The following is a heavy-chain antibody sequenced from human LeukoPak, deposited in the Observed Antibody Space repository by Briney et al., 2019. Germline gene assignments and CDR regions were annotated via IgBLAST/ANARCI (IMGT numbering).Heavy chain of an antibody. CDR2: ISYDGSNK. D-gene: IGHD5-18*01. J-gene: IGHJ4*02. V-gene: IGHV3-30*18. CDR1: GFTFSSYG. Sequence: GRSLRLSCAASGFTFSSYGMHWVRQAPGKGLEWVAVISYDGSNKYYADSVKGRFTFSRDNSKNTLYLQMNSLRAEDTAVYYCAKDREGYSYGYAFDYWGQGTLVTVSS. CDR3: AKDREGYSYGYAFDY.